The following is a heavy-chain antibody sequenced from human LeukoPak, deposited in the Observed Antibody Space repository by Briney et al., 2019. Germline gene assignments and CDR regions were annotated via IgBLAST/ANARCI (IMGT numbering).Heavy chain of an antibody. CDR2: ISYDGSNK. V-gene: IGHV3-30*18. CDR3: AKDYYYDSSGLRGAFDI. Sequence: GGSLRLSCAASGFTFSSYGMPWVRQAPGKGLEWVAVISYDGSNKYYADSVKGRFTISRDNSKNTLYLQMNSLRAEDTAVYYCAKDYYYDSSGLRGAFDIWGQGTMVTVSS. J-gene: IGHJ3*02. D-gene: IGHD3-22*01. CDR1: GFTFSSYG.